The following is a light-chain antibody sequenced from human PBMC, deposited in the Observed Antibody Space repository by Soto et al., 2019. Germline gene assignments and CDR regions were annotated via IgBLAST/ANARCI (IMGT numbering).Light chain of an antibody. CDR3: QQYGSSPFT. CDR2: GAS. Sequence: ENVLTQSPGTLSLSPGERATLSCRASQSVSNNYLAWYQQKPGQAPRLLIYGASSRATGIPDRFSGSGFGTDFTLTISRLEPEDFAVYYCQQYGSSPFTFGPGTKVDIK. CDR1: QSVSNNY. V-gene: IGKV3-20*01. J-gene: IGKJ3*01.